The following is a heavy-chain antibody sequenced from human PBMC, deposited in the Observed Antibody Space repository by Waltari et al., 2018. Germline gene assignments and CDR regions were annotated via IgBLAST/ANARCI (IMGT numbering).Heavy chain of an antibody. Sequence: EVQLVESGGGLVQPGGSLRLSCAASGFTFSNNWMTWVREAPGKGLGWVANITQDGSEKYSWESLKGRFTISRDNAKNSLYLQLNSLRADDTAVYYCTRGGDDSSWYWRNWGQGTLVTVSS. CDR1: GFTFSNNW. CDR3: TRGGDDSSWYWRN. CDR2: ITQDGSEK. V-gene: IGHV3-7*01. J-gene: IGHJ4*02. D-gene: IGHD6-13*01.